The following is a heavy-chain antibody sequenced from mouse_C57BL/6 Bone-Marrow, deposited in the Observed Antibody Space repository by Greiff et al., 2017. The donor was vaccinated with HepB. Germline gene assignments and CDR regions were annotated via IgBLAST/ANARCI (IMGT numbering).Heavy chain of an antibody. J-gene: IGHJ3*01. V-gene: IGHV14-4*01. CDR2: IDPDNGDT. CDR3: TTEVVAY. Sequence: LVESGAELVRPGASVKLSCTASGFNIKDDYMHWVKQRPEQGLEWIGWIDPDNGDTDYASKFQGKSTITADTSSYTAYLQLSSLTSEDTAVYYCTTEVVAYGDKATVVTVSA. CDR1: GFNIKDDY.